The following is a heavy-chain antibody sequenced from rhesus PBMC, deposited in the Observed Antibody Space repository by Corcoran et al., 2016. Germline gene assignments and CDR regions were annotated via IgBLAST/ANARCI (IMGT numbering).Heavy chain of an antibody. CDR1: GGSISDSYR. CDR3: ARSEYSSGSPSHY. J-gene: IGHJ4*01. D-gene: IGHD6-31*01. Sequence: QVQLQESGPGVVKPSETLSLTCAVSGGSISDSYRWSWIRKPPGQGLEGIGYIYCSSTSTNYNPSLKSRVTISKDTSKNQFSLKLSSVTAADTAVYYCARSEYSSGSPSHYWGQGVLVTVSS. V-gene: IGHV4S10*01. CDR2: IYCSSTST.